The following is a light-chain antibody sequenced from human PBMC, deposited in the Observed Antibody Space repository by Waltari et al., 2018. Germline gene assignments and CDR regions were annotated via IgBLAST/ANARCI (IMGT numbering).Light chain of an antibody. CDR2: DTS. Sequence: DIVLTQSPATLSVSPGGRATLSCRASQSIDYYLNWYQVRPGQAPRLLIYDTSNRATGIPDRFSGSGSGTDFTLSISNVEPEDFAIYDCHQRSNWGPFGPGT. CDR1: QSIDYY. CDR3: HQRSNWGP. J-gene: IGKJ3*01. V-gene: IGKV3-11*01.